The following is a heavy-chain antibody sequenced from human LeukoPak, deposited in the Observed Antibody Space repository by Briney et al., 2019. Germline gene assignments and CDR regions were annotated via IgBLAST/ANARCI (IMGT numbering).Heavy chain of an antibody. D-gene: IGHD5-12*01. V-gene: IGHV1-18*01. CDR1: GYTFTSYG. J-gene: IGHJ4*01. CDR2: ISAYNGNT. Sequence: WASVKLSCKAYGYTFTSYGISWVRQAPGQGLEWMGWISAYNGNTNYAQKLQGRLTMTTDTSTSTAYMELRSLRSVDTAVYYCARDLDIVAPPKNDDWGKGTLVTVSS. CDR3: ARDLDIVAPPKNDD.